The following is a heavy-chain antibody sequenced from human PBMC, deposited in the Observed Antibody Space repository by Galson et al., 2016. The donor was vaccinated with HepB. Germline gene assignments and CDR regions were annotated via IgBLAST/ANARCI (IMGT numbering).Heavy chain of an antibody. V-gene: IGHV3-30*18. CDR3: AKDEILEGDYYYYGMDV. CDR2: ISYDGSTK. Sequence: SLRLSCAASGFIFSSYGMHWVRQSPGKGLEWVAVISYDGSTKYYADSVKGRFTISRDNSKNTLNLQMNSLRAEDTAVYYCAKDEILEGDYYYYGMDVWGQGTTVTVSS. J-gene: IGHJ6*02. CDR1: GFIFSSYG. D-gene: IGHD1-1*01.